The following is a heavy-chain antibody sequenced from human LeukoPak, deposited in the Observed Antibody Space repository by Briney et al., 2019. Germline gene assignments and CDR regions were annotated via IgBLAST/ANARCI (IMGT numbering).Heavy chain of an antibody. J-gene: IGHJ5*02. Sequence: PSETLSLTCTVSGGSISSSNYYWGWIRQPPGKGLEWIGSIYYSGSTYFTPSLKSRVTISVDTSKNQFSLKLSSVTAADTAVYYCARAXRQVVPAARXXEXXWFDP. V-gene: IGHV4-39*07. CDR2: IYYSGST. D-gene: IGHD2-2*01. CDR3: ARAXRQVVPAARXXEXXWFDP. CDR1: GGSISSSNYY.